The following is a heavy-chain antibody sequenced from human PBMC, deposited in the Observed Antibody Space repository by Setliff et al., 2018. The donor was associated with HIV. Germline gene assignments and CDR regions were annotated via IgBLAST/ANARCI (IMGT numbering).Heavy chain of an antibody. V-gene: IGHV4-4*08. D-gene: IGHD1-26*01. J-gene: IGHJ2*01. CDR2: IYTSGKT. CDR3: ARAAYSGTYLWEPATDL. Sequence: SETLSLTCSVSGDSISHYYWSWIRQPPGKGLEWIGHIYTSGKTHYSPSLKSRITISADTSKNQLSLNLSSVTAADTAVYYCARAAYSGTYLWEPATDLWGRGTLVTVSS. CDR1: GDSISHYY.